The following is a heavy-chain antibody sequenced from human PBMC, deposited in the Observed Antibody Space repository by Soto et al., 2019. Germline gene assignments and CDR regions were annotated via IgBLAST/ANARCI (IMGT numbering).Heavy chain of an antibody. CDR1: EFKFSSYA. CDR3: AKDRRAGGNSAFYFDF. Sequence: GSLRLSCAASEFKFSSYAMSWVRQAPGKGLEWVSLISATGGGTYYADSVKGRFTISRDNSDNTLYLQVHSLRAEDTAVYYCAKDRRAGGNSAFYFDFWGQGAQVTVSS. J-gene: IGHJ5*01. CDR2: ISATGGGT. D-gene: IGHD3-16*01. V-gene: IGHV3-23*01.